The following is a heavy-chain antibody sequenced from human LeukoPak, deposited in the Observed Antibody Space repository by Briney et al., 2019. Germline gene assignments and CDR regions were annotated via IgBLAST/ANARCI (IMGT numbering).Heavy chain of an antibody. J-gene: IGHJ3*02. CDR3: ARGPYYGSGSYARGAFDI. CDR2: ITSSGGTI. CDR1: GFTFSDCY. D-gene: IGHD3-10*01. V-gene: IGHV3-11*01. Sequence: GGSLRLSCAASGFTFSDCYMSWIRQAPGKGLEWVAYITSSGGTIYYADSVKGRITISRDNAKNSLYLQMNSLRAEDTAVYYCARGPYYGSGSYARGAFDIWGQGTMVTVSS.